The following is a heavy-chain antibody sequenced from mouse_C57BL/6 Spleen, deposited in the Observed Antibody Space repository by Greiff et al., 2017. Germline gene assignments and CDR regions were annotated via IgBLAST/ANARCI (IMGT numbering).Heavy chain of an antibody. CDR2: IRNKANGYTT. CDR1: GFTFTDYY. CDR3: ASWMPYAMDY. V-gene: IGHV7-3*01. J-gene: IGHJ4*01. Sequence: EVQLVESGGGLVQPGGSLSLSCAASGFTFTDYYMSWVRQPPGKALEWLGFIRNKANGYTTEYSASVKGRFTISRDNSQSILYLQMNALSAEDSATYYCASWMPYAMDYWGQGTSVTVSS.